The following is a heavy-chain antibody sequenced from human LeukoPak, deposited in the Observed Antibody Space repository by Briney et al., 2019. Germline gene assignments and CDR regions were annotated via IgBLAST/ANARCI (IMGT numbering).Heavy chain of an antibody. Sequence: SETLSLSCTVSGYSISCGYYWGWIRQPPGKGLEWIGSIYHSGSTYYNPSLKSRVTISVDTSKNQFSLKLSSVTAADTAVYYCASIAVAALDYWGQGTLVTVSS. CDR3: ASIAVAALDY. CDR2: IYHSGST. D-gene: IGHD6-19*01. J-gene: IGHJ4*02. CDR1: GYSISCGYY. V-gene: IGHV4-38-2*02.